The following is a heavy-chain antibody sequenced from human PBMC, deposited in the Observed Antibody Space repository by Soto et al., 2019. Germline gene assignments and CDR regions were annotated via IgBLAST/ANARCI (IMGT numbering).Heavy chain of an antibody. V-gene: IGHV3-23*01. CDR2: ISGPGGTT. J-gene: IGHJ4*02. D-gene: IGHD3-22*01. Sequence: GVLRLSCAASGSRFTFSSYSMNWVRQAPGKGLEWVSGISGPGGTTYYADFVKGRFTISRDNSKNTLYLQMNSLRADGTAVYYCAKDLGPYDSSGDYWGQGTLVTVSS. CDR3: AKDLGPYDSSGDY. CDR1: GSRFTFSSYS.